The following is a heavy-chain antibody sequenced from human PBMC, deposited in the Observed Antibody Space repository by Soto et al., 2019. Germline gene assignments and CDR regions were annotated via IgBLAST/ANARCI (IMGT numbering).Heavy chain of an antibody. D-gene: IGHD2-21*02. CDR3: ARLSGDHYYFYMDV. CDR2: IYYSGST. Sequence: QLQLQESGPGLMRPSQTLSLTCVVSGSSITSGDYYWTWIRQFPGKGLEWLGYIYYSGSTYHNPSLRSRVSISVDTSKNQFSLNLSSVTAADTAVYHCARLSGDHYYFYMDVWGKGTTVTVSS. V-gene: IGHV4-31*11. J-gene: IGHJ6*03. CDR1: GSSITSGDYY.